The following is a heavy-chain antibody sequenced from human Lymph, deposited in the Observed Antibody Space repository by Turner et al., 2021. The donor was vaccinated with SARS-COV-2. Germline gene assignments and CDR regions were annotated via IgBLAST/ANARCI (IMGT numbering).Heavy chain of an antibody. D-gene: IGHD2-15*01. CDR2: ISGDGGGT. V-gene: IGHV3-43*02. J-gene: IGHJ4*02. CDR3: AKDPGYCSGGSCYSRTYFDF. Sequence: EVQLVESGGAVEQPGGALRLSFAASGFTCEDYAMHWVRQAPGKGLEWVALISGDGGGTYYADSVKGRFTISRDNSKNSLSLQMNSLRAEDTALYYCAKDPGYCSGGSCYSRTYFDFWGQGTLVTVSA. CDR1: GFTCEDYA.